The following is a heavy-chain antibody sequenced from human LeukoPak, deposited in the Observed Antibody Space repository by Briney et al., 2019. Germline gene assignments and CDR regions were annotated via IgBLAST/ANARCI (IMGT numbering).Heavy chain of an antibody. V-gene: IGHV5-51*01. CDR2: IYPGDSDT. CDR1: GYSFTSYW. CDR3: ARPHYYDSSGYYYVGAFDI. D-gene: IGHD3-22*01. Sequence: GESLKISCKGSGYSFTSYWIGWVRQMPGKGLEWMGIIYPGDSDTRYSPSFQGQVTISADKSISTAYLQWSSLKASDTAMYYCARPHYYDSSGYYYVGAFDIWGQGTMVTVSS. J-gene: IGHJ3*02.